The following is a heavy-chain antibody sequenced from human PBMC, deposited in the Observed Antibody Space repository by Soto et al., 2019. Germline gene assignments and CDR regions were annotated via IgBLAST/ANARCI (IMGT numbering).Heavy chain of an antibody. CDR2: VYRSGST. CDR1: GGSVSSGLYY. CDR3: ARDDSATVTTYRNYYSYFGLDV. Sequence: QVQLQESGPGLVRPSETLSLTCAVSGGSVSSGLYYWTWIRQPPGKGLEWIGYVYRSGSTNYNTSLESRVTMSLDTSKNQSSLRPSSVTAADTAVYYCARDDSATVTTYRNYYSYFGLDVWGQGTTVTVSS. J-gene: IGHJ6*02. D-gene: IGHD4-17*01. V-gene: IGHV4-61*01.